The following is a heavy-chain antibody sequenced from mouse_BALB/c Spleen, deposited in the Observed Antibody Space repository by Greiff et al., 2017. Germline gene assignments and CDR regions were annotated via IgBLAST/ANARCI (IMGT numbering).Heavy chain of an antibody. CDR1: GFTFSSYA. CDR3: GRGGGWLLRGWYCDV. J-gene: IGHJ1*01. V-gene: IGHV5-6-5*01. Sequence: EVMLVESGGGLVKPGGSLKLSCAASGFTFSSYAMSWVRQTPEKRLEWVASISSGGSTYYPDSVKGRFTISRDNARNILYLQMRSLRTEDTAMYYCGRGGGWLLRGWYCDVWGAGTTVTVSS. CDR2: ISSGGST. D-gene: IGHD2-3*01.